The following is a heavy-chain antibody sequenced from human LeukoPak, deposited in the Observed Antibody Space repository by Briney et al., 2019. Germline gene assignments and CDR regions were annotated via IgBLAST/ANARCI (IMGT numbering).Heavy chain of an antibody. D-gene: IGHD1-1*01. CDR3: AREIRGEDDLLIFVF. CDR1: GVSTCGYF. CDR2: IYNIGAT. J-gene: IGHJ4*02. V-gene: IGHV4-59*12. Sequence: PSQTLSLSCTVSGVSTCGYFSSWIRQPPGKGLEWIGDIYNIGATTSNPSLKSRVTISVDTSKNQFSPQCTSVTAVDTALCYSAREIRGEDDLLIFVFWGGGTRVSVST.